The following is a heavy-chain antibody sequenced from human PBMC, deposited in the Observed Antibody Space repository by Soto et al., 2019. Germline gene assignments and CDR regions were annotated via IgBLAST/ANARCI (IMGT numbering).Heavy chain of an antibody. V-gene: IGHV1-18*01. CDR3: ARDRPDFWSGRTYGMDV. Sequence: GASVKVSCKASGYTFTSYGISWVRQAPGQGLEWMGWISAYNGNTNYAQKLQGRVTMTTDTSTSTAHMELRSLRSDDTAVYYCARDRPDFWSGRTYGMDVWGQGTTVTVSS. D-gene: IGHD3-3*01. CDR2: ISAYNGNT. CDR1: GYTFTSYG. J-gene: IGHJ6*02.